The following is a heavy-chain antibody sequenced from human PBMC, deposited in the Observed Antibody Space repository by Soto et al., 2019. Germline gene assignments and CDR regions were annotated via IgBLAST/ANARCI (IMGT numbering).Heavy chain of an antibody. Sequence: EVQLVESGGVVVQPGGSLRLSCAASGFTFDDYTMHWVRQAPGKGLEWVSLISWDGGSTYYADSVKGRFTISRDNSKNSLYLQMNILRTEDTALYYCAKAGGDYYDSSGYYDYWGQGTLVTVSS. CDR2: ISWDGGST. J-gene: IGHJ4*02. D-gene: IGHD3-22*01. V-gene: IGHV3-43*01. CDR3: AKAGGDYYDSSGYYDY. CDR1: GFTFDDYT.